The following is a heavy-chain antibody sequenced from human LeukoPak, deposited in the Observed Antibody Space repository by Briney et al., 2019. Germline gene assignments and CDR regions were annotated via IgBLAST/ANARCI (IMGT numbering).Heavy chain of an antibody. CDR1: GFTVSSSY. V-gene: IGHV3-53*05. CDR2: IYSGGST. CDR3: AKLPSYSYGPFDY. D-gene: IGHD5-18*01. Sequence: SGGSLRLSCAASGFTVSSSYMSWVRQAPGKGLEWVSVIYSGGSTYYADSVKGRFTISRDNSKNTLYLQMNSLRAEDTAVYYCAKLPSYSYGPFDYWGQGTLVTVSS. J-gene: IGHJ4*02.